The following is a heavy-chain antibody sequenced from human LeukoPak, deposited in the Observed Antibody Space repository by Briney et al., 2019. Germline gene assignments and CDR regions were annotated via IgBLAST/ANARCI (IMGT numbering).Heavy chain of an antibody. CDR3: ARVDGALREPFDY. CDR2: IYYSGST. V-gene: IGHV4-30-4*01. Sequence: SQTLSLTCTVSGGSISSGDYYWGWIRQPPGKGLEWIGYIYYSGSTYYNPSLKSRVTISVDTSKNQFSLKLSSVTAADTAVYYCARVDGALREPFDYWGQGTLVTVSS. J-gene: IGHJ4*02. CDR1: GGSISSGDYY. D-gene: IGHD4-17*01.